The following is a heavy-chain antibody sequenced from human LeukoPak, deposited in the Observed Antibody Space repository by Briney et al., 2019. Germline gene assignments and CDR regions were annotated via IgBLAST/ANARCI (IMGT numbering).Heavy chain of an antibody. V-gene: IGHV4-59*12. D-gene: IGHD3-22*01. CDR3: ARVREAEYYDSTSSDY. CDR2: IYYSGRT. J-gene: IGHJ4*02. Sequence: SETLSLTCTVSGGSISSYYWSWIRQPPGKGLEWIGYIYYSGRTNYNPSLKSRVTISVDTSKNQFSLKLNSVTAADTAVYYCARVREAEYYDSTSSDYWGQGTLVTVSS. CDR1: GGSISSYY.